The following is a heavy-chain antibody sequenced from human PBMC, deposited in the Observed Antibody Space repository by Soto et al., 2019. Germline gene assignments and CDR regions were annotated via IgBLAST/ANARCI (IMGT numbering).Heavy chain of an antibody. Sequence: QVKLVQSGAGVKRPGASVKISCEASGYDFSSYYLHWVRQAPGQGLEWLAVIDPSDNATSYAPTFQGRVSLTRVSCADRVYMEMTSLKSDDTAVYYCARAYGSGSDFDYWGQGSLVTVSS. CDR3: ARAYGSGSDFDY. D-gene: IGHD2-15*01. V-gene: IGHV1-46*01. CDR2: IDPSDNAT. CDR1: GYDFSSYY. J-gene: IGHJ4*02.